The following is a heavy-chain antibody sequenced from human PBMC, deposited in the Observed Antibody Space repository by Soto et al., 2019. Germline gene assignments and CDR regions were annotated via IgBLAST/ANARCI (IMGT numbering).Heavy chain of an antibody. D-gene: IGHD3-22*01. V-gene: IGHV3-9*01. J-gene: IGHJ1*01. CDR1: GFTFDDYA. CDR2: ISWNSGSI. Sequence: GGSLRLSCAASGFTFDDYAMHWVRQAPGKGLEWVSGISWNSGSIGYADSVKGRFTISRDNSKNTLYLQMNSLRAEDTAVYYCAKETYYYDSSGYSHWGQGTLVTVSS. CDR3: AKETYYYDSSGYSH.